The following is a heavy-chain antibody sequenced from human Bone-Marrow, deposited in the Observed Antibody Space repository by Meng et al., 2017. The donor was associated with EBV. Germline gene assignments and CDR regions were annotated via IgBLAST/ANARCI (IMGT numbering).Heavy chain of an antibody. CDR3: AHRRSDSGWFGY. D-gene: IGHD6-19*01. CDR2: IYWDDET. J-gene: IGHJ4*02. CDR1: GFSLSTSGMC. V-gene: IGHV2-5*02. Sequence: NSCQASVTNAINPTHTLTLTCTFSGFSLSTSGMCVAWIRQPPGKALELLALIYWDDETRYSPALKNRLTVTKDSSKNQVVFRMANLDPADTATYYCAHRRSDSGWFGYWGQGTLVTVSS.